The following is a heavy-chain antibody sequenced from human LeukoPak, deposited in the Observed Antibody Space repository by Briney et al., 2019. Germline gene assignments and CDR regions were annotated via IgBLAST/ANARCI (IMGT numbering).Heavy chain of an antibody. Sequence: PGESLRVPCAASGFTFITYAMNWVRQAPGKGLEWVSGISGSGGGTFYADSVKGRFTISRDNSKNTAYLQMNSLRAEDTAVYYCAKEMSSDSGSWNGYFDYWGQGTLVTVSS. CDR1: GFTFITYA. J-gene: IGHJ4*02. CDR3: AKEMSSDSGSWNGYFDY. D-gene: IGHD1-26*01. CDR2: ISGSGGGT. V-gene: IGHV3-23*01.